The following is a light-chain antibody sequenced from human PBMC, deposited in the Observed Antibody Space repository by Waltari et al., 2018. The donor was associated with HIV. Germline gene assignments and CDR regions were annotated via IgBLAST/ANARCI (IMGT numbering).Light chain of an antibody. CDR3: GTWDNSLRACV. CDR2: QPL. V-gene: IGLV1-51*02. J-gene: IGLJ2*01. Sequence: QYVVTQPPSESAATGHRVTISCSGRTGTNAITFVSWYLKLQGSAPKLHIHQPLTRPSGIPYRFVGSKPGTTATLGITGLQTGDEGVYYCGTWDNSLRACVFGGGTKLAVL. CDR1: TGTNAITF.